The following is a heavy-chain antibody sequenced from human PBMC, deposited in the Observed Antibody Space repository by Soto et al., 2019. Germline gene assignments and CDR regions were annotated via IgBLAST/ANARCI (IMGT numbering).Heavy chain of an antibody. CDR3: ARDPIGGGAPYYFDY. CDR2: INPDTGGA. V-gene: IGHV1-2*02. D-gene: IGHD3-16*01. Sequence: QVQLVQSGAEVKKPGASVKVSCRAYGYTFTAYYLYWVRQTPGQGLEWLGGINPDTGGADIAPKFQGKITMTRDTSINTAYMQLPRLTSYDTAVYYCARDPIGGGAPYYFDYWGQGTLVTVSS. CDR1: GYTFTAYY. J-gene: IGHJ4*02.